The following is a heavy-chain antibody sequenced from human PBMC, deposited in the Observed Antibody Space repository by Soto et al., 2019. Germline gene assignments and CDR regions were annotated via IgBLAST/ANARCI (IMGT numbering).Heavy chain of an antibody. J-gene: IGHJ4*02. Sequence: ASVKVSCKASGYTFTSYAMHWVRQAPGQRLEWMGWINAGNGNTKYSQKFQGRVTITRDTSASTAYMELSSLRSEDTATYYCARTYYYDSSDYWSSDFWGQGTLVTVSS. D-gene: IGHD3-22*01. CDR1: GYTFTSYA. V-gene: IGHV1-3*01. CDR2: INAGNGNT. CDR3: ARTYYYDSSDYWSSDF.